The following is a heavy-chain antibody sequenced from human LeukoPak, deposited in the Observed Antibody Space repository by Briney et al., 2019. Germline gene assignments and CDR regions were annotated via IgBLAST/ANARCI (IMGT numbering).Heavy chain of an antibody. V-gene: IGHV4-59*01. CDR1: GGSISSYY. CDR2: IYYSGST. J-gene: IGHJ3*02. CDR3: ARDGSGNLDAFDI. D-gene: IGHD1-26*01. Sequence: SETLSLTCTVSGGSISSYYWSWIRQPPGKGLEWIGYIYYSGSTNYNPSLKSRVTISVDTSKNQFSLKLSSVTAADTAVYCCARDGSGNLDAFDIWGQGTMVTVSS.